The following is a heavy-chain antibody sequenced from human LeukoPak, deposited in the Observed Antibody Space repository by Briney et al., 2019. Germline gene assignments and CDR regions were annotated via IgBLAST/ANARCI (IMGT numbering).Heavy chain of an antibody. CDR3: AKDGLYYDGSAHVYYFDY. V-gene: IGHV3-23*01. J-gene: IGHJ4*02. CDR1: GFTFSGYA. D-gene: IGHD3-22*01. Sequence: GGSLRLSCAASGFTFSGYAMTWVRQAPGKGLEWVSSITGIGDYTYYIDSVKGRFTISRDNSKNILYLQMNSLRGEDTALYYCAKDGLYYDGSAHVYYFDYWGQGTLVAVSS. CDR2: ITGIGDYT.